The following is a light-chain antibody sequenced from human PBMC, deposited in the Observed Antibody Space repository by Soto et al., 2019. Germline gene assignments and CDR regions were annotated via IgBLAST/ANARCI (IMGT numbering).Light chain of an antibody. J-gene: IGKJ1*01. V-gene: IGKV1-27*01. CDR3: QKYNSAPWT. Sequence: DIQMTQSPSSLSASVGDRVTITCRASQGISNYLDWYQQQPGKVPKLLIYVASTLQSGVPSRFSGSGSGTYFTLTISSLQAEDVATYYCQKYNSAPWTFGQGTKVEIK. CDR2: VAS. CDR1: QGISNY.